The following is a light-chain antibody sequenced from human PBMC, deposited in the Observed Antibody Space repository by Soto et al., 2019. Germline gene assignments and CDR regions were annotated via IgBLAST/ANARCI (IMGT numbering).Light chain of an antibody. CDR2: AAS. CDR1: HGISNY. CDR3: QKYNSAPWT. V-gene: IGKV1-27*01. J-gene: IGKJ1*01. Sequence: DLQMTQSPSSLSASVGDRVTITCRASHGISNYLAWYQQKPGKVPKLLIYAASTFQSGVPSRFSGSGSGTDFTLTISSPQPEDVATYYGQKYNSAPWTLGPGTKVESK.